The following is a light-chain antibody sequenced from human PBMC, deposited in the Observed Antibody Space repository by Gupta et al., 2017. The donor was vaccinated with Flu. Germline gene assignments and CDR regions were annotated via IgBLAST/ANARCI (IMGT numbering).Light chain of an antibody. J-gene: IGKJ1*01. CDR1: HDISTY. Sequence: DIQMTQSPSSLSASVGDTVTITCRASHDISTYFNWYQQKPGKAPILLIFDASRLQNEVPSRFSGSGSGTDFTLTISSLQPEDFATYHCQQTVSTPWTFGQGTNVEVK. CDR3: QQTVSTPWT. CDR2: DAS. V-gene: IGKV1-39*01.